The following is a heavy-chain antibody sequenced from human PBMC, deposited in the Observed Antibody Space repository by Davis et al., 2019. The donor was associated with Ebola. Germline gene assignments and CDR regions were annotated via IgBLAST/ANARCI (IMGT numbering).Heavy chain of an antibody. CDR1: GFTFSSYW. D-gene: IGHD3-10*01. CDR2: IKQDGSEK. V-gene: IGHV3-7*03. Sequence: PGGSLRLSCEASGFTFSSYWMSWVRQAPGKGLEWVANIKQDGSEKYYVDSVKGRFTISRDNAKNSLYLQMNSLRAEDTAVYYCARDRGYYDMDVWGQGTTVTVSS. J-gene: IGHJ6*02. CDR3: ARDRGYYDMDV.